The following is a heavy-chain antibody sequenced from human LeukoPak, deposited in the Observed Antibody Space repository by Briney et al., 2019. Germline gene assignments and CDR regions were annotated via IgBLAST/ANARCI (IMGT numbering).Heavy chain of an antibody. D-gene: IGHD2-15*01. Sequence: PGGSLRLSCAASGFTFSGSAVHWVRQSSGKGQEWVGHIDKKDNLYATAYAESVKGRFTISRDDSKDTAFLHMDSLKTEDTALYYCTRDRGTYNWFDPWGQGTLVTVSS. CDR3: TRDRGTYNWFDP. CDR2: IDKKDNLYAT. V-gene: IGHV3-73*01. J-gene: IGHJ5*02. CDR1: GFTFSGSA.